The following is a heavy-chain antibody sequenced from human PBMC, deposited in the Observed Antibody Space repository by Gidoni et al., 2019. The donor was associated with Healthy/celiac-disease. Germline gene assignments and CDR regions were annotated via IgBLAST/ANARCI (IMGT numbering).Heavy chain of an antibody. J-gene: IGHJ4*02. Sequence: EVPLVESGRRLVKSGGALRLPCAASGITFSSYRMNWVRQAPGKGLEWVSTITSSSNYIYYTDSVKGRFSISRGNARNSLYLQMNGLSAEDTAVYYCTPVMGGWGQGTLVTVSS. D-gene: IGHD3-16*01. CDR3: TPVMGG. CDR1: GITFSSYR. V-gene: IGHV3-21*03. CDR2: ITSSSNYI.